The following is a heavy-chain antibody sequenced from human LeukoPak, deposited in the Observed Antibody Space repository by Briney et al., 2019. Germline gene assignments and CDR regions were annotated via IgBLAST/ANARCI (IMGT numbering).Heavy chain of an antibody. CDR1: GGSFTNYY. D-gene: IGHD1-7*01. Sequence: PSETLSLTCNVSGGSFTNYYWSWIGQTPERELEWCGQINHSGDTSYNPSLRSRMTLSVDRSKNQFSLKVSSVTAADTGVYYCARGPGTLGLSPWGQGTLVTVSS. CDR2: INHSGDT. V-gene: IGHV4-34*01. CDR3: ARGPGTLGLSP. J-gene: IGHJ5*02.